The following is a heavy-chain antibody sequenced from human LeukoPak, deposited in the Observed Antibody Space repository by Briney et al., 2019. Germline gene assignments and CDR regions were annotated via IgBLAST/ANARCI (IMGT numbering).Heavy chain of an antibody. D-gene: IGHD6-6*01. CDR3: AREASIAARHSFDY. V-gene: IGHV4-59*12. Sequence: SETLSLTCIVSGGSISSYYWSWIRQPPGKGLEWIGYIYHSGSTYYNPSLKSRVTISVDRSKNQFSLKLSSVTAADTAVYYCAREASIAARHSFDYWGQGTLVTVSS. CDR2: IYHSGST. CDR1: GGSISSYY. J-gene: IGHJ4*02.